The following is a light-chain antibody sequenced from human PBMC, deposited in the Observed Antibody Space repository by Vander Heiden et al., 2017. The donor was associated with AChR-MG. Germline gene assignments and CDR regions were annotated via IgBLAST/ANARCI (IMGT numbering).Light chain of an antibody. Sequence: DIVLTQSPATLTFSPGQRATLYSMASQSARSYLAWYQQKPGQAPRLLIYEASTTATGIPARFSGSGSGTDFTLTINSLEPEDFAVYYCEQRSTWPSLTFGGGTKVEIK. CDR3: EQRSTWPSLT. CDR1: QSARSY. CDR2: EAS. J-gene: IGKJ4*01. V-gene: IGKV3-11*01.